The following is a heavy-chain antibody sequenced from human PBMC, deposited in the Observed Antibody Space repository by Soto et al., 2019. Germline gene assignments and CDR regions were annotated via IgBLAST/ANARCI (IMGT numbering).Heavy chain of an antibody. CDR1: GFTFSGYS. Sequence: GGSXRLSCVCSGFTFSGYSMSWFHQAPGRGLEWVASISSRSTNIDYADSVKGRFTISRDNAKNLVSLQMSSLRGEDTALYYCENFNEKGYSSIWHYLDYWGQGTPVTVSS. D-gene: IGHD6-19*01. J-gene: IGHJ4*02. CDR2: ISSRSTNI. V-gene: IGHV3-21*06. CDR3: ENFNEKGYSSIWHYLDY.